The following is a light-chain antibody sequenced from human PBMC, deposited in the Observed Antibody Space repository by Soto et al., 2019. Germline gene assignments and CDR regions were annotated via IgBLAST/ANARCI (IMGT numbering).Light chain of an antibody. V-gene: IGKV1-5*03. CDR1: QSIGTS. CDR3: QQYHALPT. J-gene: IGKJ1*01. CDR2: KAS. Sequence: DIQMTQFPSTLSASVGDRVTISCRASQSIGTSLAWYQQKPGKAPKLLIYKASILETGVPSRFSGSGSGADFTLTLSSLQPDDFASYYCQQYHALPTFGQGTKVDIK.